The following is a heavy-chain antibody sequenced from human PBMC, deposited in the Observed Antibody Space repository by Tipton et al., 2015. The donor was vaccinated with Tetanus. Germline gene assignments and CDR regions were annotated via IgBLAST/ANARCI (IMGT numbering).Heavy chain of an antibody. J-gene: IGHJ4*02. D-gene: IGHD6-19*01. V-gene: IGHV3-23*01. CDR1: GFTFDKYA. Sequence: GSLRLSCTASGFTFDKYAMNWVRQAPGKGLEWVSGISGLGRTTDYADSVKGRFTISRDNSKNTVFLQMDSLRGEDTAVYYCARGDENSGDNWGQGTLVTVSS. CDR2: ISGLGRTT. CDR3: ARGDENSGDN.